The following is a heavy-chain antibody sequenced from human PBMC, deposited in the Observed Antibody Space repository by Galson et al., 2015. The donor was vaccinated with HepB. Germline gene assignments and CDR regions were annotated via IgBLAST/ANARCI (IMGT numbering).Heavy chain of an antibody. CDR1: GYTFTSYA. J-gene: IGHJ4*02. CDR3: ARDLRVVTNRHFDY. CDR2: ISAYNGDR. D-gene: IGHD3-22*01. Sequence: SVKVSCKASGYTFTSYAISWVRQAPGQGLEWMGWISAYNGDRNFAQNLQGRVTMTTDASTSTAYMELRSLKSDDTAVYYCARDLRVVTNRHFDYWGQGTLVTVSS. V-gene: IGHV1-18*04.